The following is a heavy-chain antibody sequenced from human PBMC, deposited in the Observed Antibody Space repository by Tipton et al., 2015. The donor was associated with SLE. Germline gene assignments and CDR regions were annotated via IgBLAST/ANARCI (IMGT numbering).Heavy chain of an antibody. CDR1: AYSFSNYG. D-gene: IGHD1-26*01. V-gene: IGHV5-51*03. J-gene: IGHJ4*02. CDR3: ARWADAGSYYF. Sequence: QLVQSGAEVKTPGESLKISCEGSAYSFSNYGIHWVRQMPGKGLEWMGIIYPGDSGTIYSPSFQGQVTISVDKSISTAYLQWSSLKASDTAMYYCARWADAGSYYFWGQGTLVTVSS. CDR2: IYPGDSGT.